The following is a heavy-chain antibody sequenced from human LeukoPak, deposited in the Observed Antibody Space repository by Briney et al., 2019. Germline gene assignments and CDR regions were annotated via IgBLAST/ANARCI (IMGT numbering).Heavy chain of an antibody. Sequence: SETLSLTCTVSGGSISSYYWSWIRQPAGKGLEWIGYIYYSGSTNYNPSLKSRVTISVDTSKNQFSLKLSSVTAADTAVYYCAADQVTIFGVVSDYWGQGTLVTVSS. CDR3: AADQVTIFGVVSDY. CDR1: GGSISSYY. D-gene: IGHD3-3*01. V-gene: IGHV4-59*08. J-gene: IGHJ4*02. CDR2: IYYSGST.